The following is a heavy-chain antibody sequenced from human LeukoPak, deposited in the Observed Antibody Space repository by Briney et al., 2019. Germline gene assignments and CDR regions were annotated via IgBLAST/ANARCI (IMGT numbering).Heavy chain of an antibody. CDR2: MNPNSGNT. D-gene: IGHD5-18*01. Sequence: AASVKVSCKASGYTFTSYDINWVRQATGQGLEWMGWMNPNSGNTGYAQKFQGRVTMTRNTSISTAYMELSSLRSEDTAVYYCARVLEGMGGYSWYCWGQGTLVTVSS. CDR1: GYTFTSYD. V-gene: IGHV1-8*01. CDR3: ARVLEGMGGYSWYC. J-gene: IGHJ4*02.